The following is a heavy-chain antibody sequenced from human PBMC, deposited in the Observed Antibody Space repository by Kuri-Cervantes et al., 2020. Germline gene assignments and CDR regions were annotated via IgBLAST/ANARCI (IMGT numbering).Heavy chain of an antibody. CDR3: ARDNRDYDSIAFDI. Sequence: GESLKISCAASGFTVSGNYMSWVRRAPGKGLEWVSVIYSGGSTYYADSVKGRFTISRDNSKNTLYLQMNSLRAEDTAVYYCARDNRDYDSIAFDIWGQGTMVTVSS. V-gene: IGHV3-53*01. J-gene: IGHJ3*02. CDR1: GFTVSGNY. CDR2: IYSGGST. D-gene: IGHD3-22*01.